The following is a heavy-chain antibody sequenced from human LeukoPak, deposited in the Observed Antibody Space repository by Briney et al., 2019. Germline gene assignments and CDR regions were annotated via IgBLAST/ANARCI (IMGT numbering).Heavy chain of an antibody. J-gene: IGHJ6*04. D-gene: IGHD6-19*01. CDR1: GFTFSSYG. V-gene: IGHV3-33*01. CDR2: IWYDGSNK. Sequence: GGSLRLSCAASGFTFSSYGMHWVRPAPGKGLEWVAVIWYDGSNKYYADSVKGRFTISRDNSKNTLYLQMNSLRAEDTAVYYCARYSSGWTRGVYYYYYGMDVWGKGTTVTVSS. CDR3: ARYSSGWTRGVYYYYYGMDV.